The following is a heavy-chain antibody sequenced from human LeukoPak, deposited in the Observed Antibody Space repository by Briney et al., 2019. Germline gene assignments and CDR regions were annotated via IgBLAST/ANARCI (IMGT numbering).Heavy chain of an antibody. CDR1: GLTFSSYW. D-gene: IGHD2-2*01. Sequence: GRSLRLSCAASGLTFSSYWMNWARQAPGKGLEWVASINHNGNVNYYVDSVKGRFPNSRDKPKNELYLQVKRPRAEDTAVYYCARGVVPAAFDYWAQGPLDPVPS. J-gene: IGHJ4*02. CDR3: ARGVVPAAFDY. V-gene: IGHV3-7*01. CDR2: INHNGNVN.